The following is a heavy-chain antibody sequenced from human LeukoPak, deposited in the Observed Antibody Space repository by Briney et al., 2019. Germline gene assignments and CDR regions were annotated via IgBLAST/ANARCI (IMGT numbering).Heavy chain of an antibody. CDR1: GGSFSGYY. CDR3: ARGGDHTVTTFGYYYYMDV. D-gene: IGHD4-17*01. J-gene: IGHJ6*03. V-gene: IGHV4-34*01. Sequence: PSETLSLTCAVYGGSFSGYYRSWIRQPPGKGLEWIGEINHSGSTNYNPSLKSRVTISVDPSKTQFSLKLSSVTAADTAVYYCARGGDHTVTTFGYYYYMDVWGKGTTVTVSS. CDR2: INHSGST.